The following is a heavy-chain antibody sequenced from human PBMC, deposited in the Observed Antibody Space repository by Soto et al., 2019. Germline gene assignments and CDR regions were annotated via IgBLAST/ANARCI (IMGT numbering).Heavy chain of an antibody. CDR3: ARGAYPWAGMMGY. CDR2: IYYSGST. V-gene: IGHV4-59*01. Sequence: QVPLQESGPGLVKPSETLSLTCTVSGGSISSYYWNWIRQPPGKGLEWIGYIYYSGSTNYNPSLRSRVTISVDTSKNQFSLKLSSVTAADTAVYYCARGAYPWAGMMGYWGQGTLVTVSS. CDR1: GGSISSYY. D-gene: IGHD3-10*01. J-gene: IGHJ4*02.